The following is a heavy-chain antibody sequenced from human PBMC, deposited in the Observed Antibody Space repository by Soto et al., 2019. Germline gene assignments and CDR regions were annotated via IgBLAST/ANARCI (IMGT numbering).Heavy chain of an antibody. V-gene: IGHV3-15*01. CDR1: GFTFSNAW. CDR3: TTEGTGTDAFDI. J-gene: IGHJ3*02. CDR2: IKSKTDGGTT. D-gene: IGHD1-1*01. Sequence: GGSLRLSCAASGFTFSNAWLSWVRQAPGKGLEWVGRIKSKTDGGTTDYAAPVKGRFTISRDDSKNTLYLQMNSLKTEDTAVYYCTTEGTGTDAFDIWGQGTMVPVSS.